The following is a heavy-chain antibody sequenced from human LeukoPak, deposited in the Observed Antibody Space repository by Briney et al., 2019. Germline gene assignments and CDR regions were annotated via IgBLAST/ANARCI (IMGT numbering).Heavy chain of an antibody. D-gene: IGHD3-10*01. Sequence: ASVKVSCKASGYTFTGYYMHWVRQAPGQGLEWMGWINPNSGGTNYAQKFQGRVTMTRDTSISTAYMELSRLRSDDTAVYYCARDATMVRGRTVGRNDYWGQGTLVTVSS. CDR1: GYTFTGYY. CDR2: INPNSGGT. V-gene: IGHV1-2*02. J-gene: IGHJ4*02. CDR3: ARDATMVRGRTVGRNDY.